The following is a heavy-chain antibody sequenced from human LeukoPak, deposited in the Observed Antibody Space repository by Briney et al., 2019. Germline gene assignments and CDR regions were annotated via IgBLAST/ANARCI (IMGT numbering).Heavy chain of an antibody. CDR3: ARDRETRGFDY. V-gene: IGHV4-39*07. Sequence: SETLSLTCTVSGGSISSSSYYWGWIRQPPGKGLEWIGSIYHSGSTYYNPSLKSRVTISVDTSKNQFSLKLSSVTAADTAVYYCARDRETRGFDYWGQGTLVTVSS. J-gene: IGHJ4*02. D-gene: IGHD5-24*01. CDR2: IYHSGST. CDR1: GGSISSSSYY.